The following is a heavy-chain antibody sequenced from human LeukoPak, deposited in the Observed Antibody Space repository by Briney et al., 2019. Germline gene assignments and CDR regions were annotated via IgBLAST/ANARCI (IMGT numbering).Heavy chain of an antibody. Sequence: GGSLRLSCAACGFSFSITWMHCVRQAPGKGLEWVALIYSDSSRTTYADSVKGRFTISRDNAKNTVYLQMSSLRVEDTAVYFCTKDAEYASDYWGQGILVPVSS. CDR1: GFSFSITW. CDR2: IYSDSSRT. D-gene: IGHD2-2*01. V-gene: IGHV3-74*01. CDR3: TKDAEYASDY. J-gene: IGHJ4*02.